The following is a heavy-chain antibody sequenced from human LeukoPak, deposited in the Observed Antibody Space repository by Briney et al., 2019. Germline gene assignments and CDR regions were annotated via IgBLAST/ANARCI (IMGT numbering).Heavy chain of an antibody. Sequence: SETLSLTCTVSVGSISSIDYYWGWIRRPPGKGLQWIGSIYYGGSTYYNSSLKSRVTISVDTSMNQFSLKLSFVTTADTAVYYCARALGYCSGGSCTRGYNWFDPWGQGTLVTVSS. CDR2: IYYGGST. CDR3: ARALGYCSGGSCTRGYNWFDP. CDR1: VGSISSIDYY. J-gene: IGHJ5*02. V-gene: IGHV4-39*01. D-gene: IGHD2-15*01.